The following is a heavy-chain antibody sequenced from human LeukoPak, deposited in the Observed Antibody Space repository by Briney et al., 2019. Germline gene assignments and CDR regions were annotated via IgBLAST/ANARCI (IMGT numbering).Heavy chain of an antibody. CDR1: GDSISSGDYY. V-gene: IGHV4-61*02. CDR2: ISSSGST. Sequence: SETLSLTCTVSGDSISSGDYYWSWIRQPAGKGLEWIGRISSSGSTNYNPSLKSRVTISVGTSKNQFSLKLSSVTAADTAVYFCARGPYSYDSSGAFDIWGQGTMVTVSS. CDR3: ARGPYSYDSSGAFDI. J-gene: IGHJ3*02. D-gene: IGHD3-22*01.